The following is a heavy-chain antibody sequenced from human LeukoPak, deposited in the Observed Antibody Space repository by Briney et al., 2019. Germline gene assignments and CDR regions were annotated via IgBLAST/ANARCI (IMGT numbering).Heavy chain of an antibody. CDR2: ISWNSGSI. Sequence: GGSLRLSCAASGFTFDDYAMHWVRQAPGKGLEWVSGISWNSGSIGYADSVKGRFTISRDNAKNSLYLQMNSLRAEDTALYYRAKGITMIVVAQGDAFDIWGQGTMVTVSS. V-gene: IGHV3-9*01. D-gene: IGHD3-22*01. J-gene: IGHJ3*02. CDR1: GFTFDDYA. CDR3: AKGITMIVVAQGDAFDI.